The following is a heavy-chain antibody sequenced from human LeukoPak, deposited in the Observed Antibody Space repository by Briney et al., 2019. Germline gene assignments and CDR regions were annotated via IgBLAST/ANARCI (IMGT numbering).Heavy chain of an antibody. Sequence: KPSETLSLTCTVSSGSISSSSYYWSWIRQPPGKGLEWIGSIYYSGSTYYNPSLKSRVTISVDTSKNQFSLKLSSVTAADTAVYYCARARLVTSGGIVVEGNFDYWGQGTLVTVSS. CDR3: ARARLVTSGGIVVEGNFDY. J-gene: IGHJ4*02. V-gene: IGHV4-39*07. D-gene: IGHD3-22*01. CDR2: IYYSGST. CDR1: SGSISSSSYY.